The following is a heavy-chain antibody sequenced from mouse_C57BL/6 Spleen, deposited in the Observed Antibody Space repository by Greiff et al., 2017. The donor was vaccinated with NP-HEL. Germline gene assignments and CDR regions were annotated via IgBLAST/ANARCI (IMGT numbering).Heavy chain of an antibody. CDR1: GYTFTSYW. V-gene: IGHV1-64*01. J-gene: IGHJ2*01. D-gene: IGHD1-1*01. CDR2: IHPNSGST. CDR3: ASGVIRDY. Sequence: QVQLQQPGAELVKPGASVTLSCKASGYTFTSYWMHWVKQRPGQGLEWIGMIHPNSGSTNYNEKFKSKATLTVDKSSSTAYMQLSSLTSEDTAVYYCASGVIRDYWGQGTTLTVSS.